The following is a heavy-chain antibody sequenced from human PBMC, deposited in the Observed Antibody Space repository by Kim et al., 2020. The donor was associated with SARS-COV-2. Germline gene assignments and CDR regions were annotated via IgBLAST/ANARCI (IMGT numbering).Heavy chain of an antibody. Sequence: SETLSLTCTVSGGSISSYYWSWIRQPPGKGLEWIGYIYYSGSTNYNPSLKSRVTISVDTSKNQFSLKLSSVTAADTAVYYCARGKFGSWYYFDYWGQGTLVTVSS. V-gene: IGHV4-59*13. CDR3: ARGKFGSWYYFDY. D-gene: IGHD6-13*01. J-gene: IGHJ4*02. CDR2: IYYSGST. CDR1: GGSISSYY.